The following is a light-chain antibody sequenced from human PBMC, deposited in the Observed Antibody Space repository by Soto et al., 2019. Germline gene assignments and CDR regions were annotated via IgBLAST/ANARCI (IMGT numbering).Light chain of an antibody. CDR1: QTISSW. J-gene: IGKJ1*01. CDR2: KAS. Sequence: DIQMTQSPSTLPASVGDRVTITCRASQTISSWLAWYQQKPGKAPKLLIYKASTLKSGVPSRFSGSGSGTEFTLTISSLQPDDFATYYCQQYNGYRWTFGQGTKVDI. V-gene: IGKV1-5*03. CDR3: QQYNGYRWT.